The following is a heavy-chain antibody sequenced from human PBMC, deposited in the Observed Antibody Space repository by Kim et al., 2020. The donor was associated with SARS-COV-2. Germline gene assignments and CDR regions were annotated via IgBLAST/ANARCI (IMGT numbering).Heavy chain of an antibody. D-gene: IGHD2-2*02. CDR3: ARQDIVVVPAAILHWFDP. CDR1: GGSISSSSYY. CDR2: IYYSGST. V-gene: IGHV4-39*01. Sequence: SETLSLTCTVSGGSISSSSYYWGWICQPPGKGLEWIGSIYYSGSTYYNPSLKSRVTISVDTSKNQFSLKLSSVTAADTAVYYCARQDIVVVPAAILHWFDPWGQGTLVTVSS. J-gene: IGHJ5*02.